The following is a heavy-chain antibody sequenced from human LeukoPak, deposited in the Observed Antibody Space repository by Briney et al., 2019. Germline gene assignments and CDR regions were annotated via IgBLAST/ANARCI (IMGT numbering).Heavy chain of an antibody. V-gene: IGHV3-7*01. D-gene: IGHD2-15*01. Sequence: GGSLRLSCAASGFTFSSYGMHWVRQAPGKGLEWVANINRDGSQKNHVDSVQGRFTISRDNAKNSLYLQMNSLTAEDTAVYYCARDYTYCSGSRCYDRFDYXGXGIRVTVSS. CDR1: GFTFSSYG. J-gene: IGHJ4*02. CDR3: ARDYTYCSGSRCYDRFDY. CDR2: INRDGSQK.